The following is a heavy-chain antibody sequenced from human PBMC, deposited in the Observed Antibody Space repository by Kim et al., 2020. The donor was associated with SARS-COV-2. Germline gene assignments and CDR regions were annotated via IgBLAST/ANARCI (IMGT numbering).Heavy chain of an antibody. D-gene: IGHD3-10*01. V-gene: IGHV3-33*01. CDR2: IWYDGSNK. J-gene: IGHJ4*02. Sequence: GGSLRLSCAASGFTFSSYGMHWVRQAPGKGLEWVAVIWYDGSNKYYADSVKGRFTISRDNSKNTLYLQMNSLRAEDTAVYYCARGRVRGVTTPVDYWGQGTLVTVSS. CDR3: ARGRVRGVTTPVDY. CDR1: GFTFSSYG.